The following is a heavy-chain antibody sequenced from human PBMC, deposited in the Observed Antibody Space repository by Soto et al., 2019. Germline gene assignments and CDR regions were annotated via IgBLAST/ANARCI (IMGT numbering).Heavy chain of an antibody. CDR2: IYWDDDK. D-gene: IGHD3-3*01. CDR1: GFSLTTSGVG. Sequence: QITLNESGPTVVRPTETLTLTCRFSGFSLTTSGVGVGWIRQSPGKAPEWLELIYWDDDKRYSASLKSRLTITQATSQNQVVLTVSDLDPTDTATYYCAHRVLRTVFGLVTTTAIYFDFWGQGTPVAVSS. CDR3: AHRVLRTVFGLVTTTAIYFDF. V-gene: IGHV2-5*02. J-gene: IGHJ4*02.